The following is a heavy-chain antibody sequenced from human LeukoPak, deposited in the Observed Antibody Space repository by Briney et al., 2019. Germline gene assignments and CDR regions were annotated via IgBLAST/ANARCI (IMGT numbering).Heavy chain of an antibody. CDR2: MNRENGNT. V-gene: IGHV1-8*01. CDR1: GYIFRNYD. Sequence: ASVKVSCKPSGYIFRNYDINWVRQAPGRGLEWMGWMNRENGNTGYAQKFHGRVTMTRHAPTNTAYMELTSLRSEDTAVYFCATPMANTFDAFDIWGQGSRVTVSS. D-gene: IGHD5-24*01. J-gene: IGHJ3*02. CDR3: ATPMANTFDAFDI.